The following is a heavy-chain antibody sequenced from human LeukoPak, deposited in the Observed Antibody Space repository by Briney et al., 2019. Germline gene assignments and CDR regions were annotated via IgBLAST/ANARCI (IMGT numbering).Heavy chain of an antibody. CDR3: ARGGGDYNPFDY. V-gene: IGHV3-53*04. D-gene: IGHD4-17*01. CDR2: MYSGGST. Sequence: PGGSLRLSCAVSGFTVSSNYMSWVRQAPGKGLEWVSVMYSGGSTYYADSVKGRFTISRHNCKNTLYLQINSLRPEDPAVYYCARGGGDYNPFDYWGQGTLVTVSS. CDR1: GFTVSSNY. J-gene: IGHJ4*02.